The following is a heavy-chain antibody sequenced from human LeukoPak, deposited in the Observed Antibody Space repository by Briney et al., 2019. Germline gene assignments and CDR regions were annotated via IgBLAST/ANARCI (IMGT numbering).Heavy chain of an antibody. J-gene: IGHJ3*01. Sequence: GGSLRLSCAASGFTFSSTSMNWVRQARGKGLEHVSGISSNGIYTYYANSVKGRFTISRDNSKNTLFLQMGSLRAEDMAVYYCARGPTVITFNAFDVWGQGTMVTVSS. V-gene: IGHV3-64*01. CDR2: ISSNGIYT. D-gene: IGHD4-17*01. CDR1: GFTFSSTS. CDR3: ARGPTVITFNAFDV.